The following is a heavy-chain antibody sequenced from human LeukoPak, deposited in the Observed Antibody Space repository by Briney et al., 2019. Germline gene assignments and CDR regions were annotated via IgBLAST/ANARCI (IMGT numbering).Heavy chain of an antibody. CDR2: ISSSGSTI. V-gene: IGHV3-11*01. CDR3: AGGDGYYDSSGYYLPEY. CDR1: GLTFSDYY. Sequence: GGSLRLSCAASGLTFSDYYMSWIRQAPGKGLEWVSYISSSGSTIYYADSVKGRFTISRDNAKNSLYLQMNSLRAEDTAVYYCAGGDGYYDSSGYYLPEYWGQGTLVTVSS. J-gene: IGHJ4*02. D-gene: IGHD3-22*01.